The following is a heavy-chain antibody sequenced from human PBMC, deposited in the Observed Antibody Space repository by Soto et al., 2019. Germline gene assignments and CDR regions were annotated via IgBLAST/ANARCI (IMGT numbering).Heavy chain of an antibody. J-gene: IGHJ6*02. CDR2: FHYSENT. Sequence: QVQLQESGPGLVKPSETLSLTCTVSGGSISSGPYSWGWIRQPPGEGLEWIGTFHYSENTYYNPSLESRVTISVDTSKNQFSLKVTSVTVADTAMYYCARLRGFCSSTSCYGFYGMDVWGQGTTVIVSS. CDR1: GGSISSGPYS. D-gene: IGHD2-2*01. V-gene: IGHV4-39*01. CDR3: ARLRGFCSSTSCYGFYGMDV.